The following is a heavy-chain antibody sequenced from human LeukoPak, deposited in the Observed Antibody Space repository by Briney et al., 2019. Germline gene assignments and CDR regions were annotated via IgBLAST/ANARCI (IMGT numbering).Heavy chain of an antibody. CDR1: GGSLSGYY. J-gene: IGHJ5*02. CDR2: INHSGST. Sequence: SETLSLTCAVYGGSLSGYYWSWIRQPPGKGLEWIGEINHSGSTNYNPSLKSRVTISVDTSKNQFSLKLSSVTAADTAVYYCARVLWPTMIVRWFDPWGQGTLVTVSS. D-gene: IGHD3-22*01. V-gene: IGHV4-34*01. CDR3: ARVLWPTMIVRWFDP.